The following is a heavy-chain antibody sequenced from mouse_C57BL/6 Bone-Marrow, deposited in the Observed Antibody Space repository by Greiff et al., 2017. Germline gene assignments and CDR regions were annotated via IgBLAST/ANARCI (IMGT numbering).Heavy chain of an antibody. CDR1: GFTFTGYY. CDR3: ARHNGDGEGYAMGY. Sequence: EVKLVESGGGLVQPGGSLKLSCAASGFTFTGYYMYWVRQTPGQRLEWVAYINNGGGSTYYPDTVKGRFTISGDNAKNTLYLQMSRLKSEDTAVYYCARHNGDGEGYAMGYWGTRTSVT. D-gene: IGHD2-13*01. CDR2: INNGGGST. V-gene: IGHV5-12*01. J-gene: IGHJ4*01.